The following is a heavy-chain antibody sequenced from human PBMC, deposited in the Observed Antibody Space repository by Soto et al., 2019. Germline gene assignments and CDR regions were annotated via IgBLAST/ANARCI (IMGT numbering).Heavy chain of an antibody. J-gene: IGHJ4*02. V-gene: IGHV1-46*01. Sequence: GASVKVSCKASGYTFTNYYIHWVRQAPGQGPEWMGIINPSDGRTTYTQKFQGRVTMIRDTSTSTVYMELSSLTSEDTAVYYCARVSGSYWPFDYWGQGTLVTVSS. CDR2: INPSDGRT. CDR3: ARVSGSYWPFDY. D-gene: IGHD1-26*01. CDR1: GYTFTNYY.